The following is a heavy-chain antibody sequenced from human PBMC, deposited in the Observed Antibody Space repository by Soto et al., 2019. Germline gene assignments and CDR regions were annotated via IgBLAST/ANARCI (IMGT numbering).Heavy chain of an antibody. CDR2: IRSSGTFV. D-gene: IGHD3-10*01. V-gene: IGHV3-21*01. Sequence: EVQLVESGGGLVKPGGSLRLSCAASGFTFSAYNMNWLRQAPGKGLEWVSSIRSSGTFVYYADSVKGRFTISRDNAKNSLSLQMNSLRAEGTGVYYCARQLYVGELSYGYWGQGTLVTVSS. CDR3: ARQLYVGELSYGY. J-gene: IGHJ4*02. CDR1: GFTFSAYN.